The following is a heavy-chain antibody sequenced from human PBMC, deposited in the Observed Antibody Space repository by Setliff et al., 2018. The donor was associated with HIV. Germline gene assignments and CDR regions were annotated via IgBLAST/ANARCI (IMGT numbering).Heavy chain of an antibody. J-gene: IGHJ3*02. D-gene: IGHD2-21*02. CDR2: IYTNGNT. Sequence: PSETLSLTCSVSGGSISSGSYYWTWIRQPAGKGPEWIGHIYTNGNTYYMPSLQSRVTISVDMSKNQFSLNLNSVTAADTAVYYCARGQGCGGGCHYAFEMWGQGTMVTVSS. CDR1: GGSISSGSYY. CDR3: ARGQGCGGGCHYAFEM. V-gene: IGHV4-61*09.